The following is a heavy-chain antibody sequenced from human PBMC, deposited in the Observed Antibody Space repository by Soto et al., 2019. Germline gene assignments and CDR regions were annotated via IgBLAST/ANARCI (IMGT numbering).Heavy chain of an antibody. CDR1: CGSFSGYY. D-gene: IGHD3-3*01. V-gene: IGHV4-34*01. Sequence: PSETVSLTCAFYCGSFSGYYWSWIRQPPGKGLEWIGEINHSGSTNYNPSLKSRVTISVDTSKNQFSLKLSSVTAADTAVYYCARKETRFLEWLLVEDWFDPWGQGTLVTVSS. J-gene: IGHJ5*02. CDR3: ARKETRFLEWLLVEDWFDP. CDR2: INHSGST.